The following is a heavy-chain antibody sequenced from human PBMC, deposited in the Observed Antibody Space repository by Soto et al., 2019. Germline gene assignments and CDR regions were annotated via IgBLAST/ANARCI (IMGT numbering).Heavy chain of an antibody. CDR3: AKDKHEYSYYYYIDV. Sequence: EVQLVESGGGLVQPGRSLRLSCAASGFTFDDYAMHWVRQAPGKGLEWVSGISWNSGSIGYADSVKGRFTISRDNAKNSLYLQMNSLRAEDTALYYCAKDKHEYSYYYYIDVWGKGTTVTVSS. D-gene: IGHD4-4*01. J-gene: IGHJ6*03. V-gene: IGHV3-9*01. CDR1: GFTFDDYA. CDR2: ISWNSGSI.